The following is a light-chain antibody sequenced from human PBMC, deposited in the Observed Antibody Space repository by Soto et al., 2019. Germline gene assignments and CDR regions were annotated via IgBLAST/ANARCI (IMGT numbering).Light chain of an antibody. CDR3: QQANSFPWT. CDR1: QGINSW. J-gene: IGKJ1*01. CDR2: AAS. V-gene: IGKV1-12*01. Sequence: DIQMTQSPSSVSASVGDRVTMTCRASQGINSWLAWYQQKPGKAPTLLIYAASNLQSGVPSRFSGSGSGTDFTLTISSLQPEDFATYYCQQANSFPWTFGQGTKVDIK.